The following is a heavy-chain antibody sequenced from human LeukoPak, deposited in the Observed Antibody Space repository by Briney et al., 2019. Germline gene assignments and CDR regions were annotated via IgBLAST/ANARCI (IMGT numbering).Heavy chain of an antibody. Sequence: SETLSLTCTVSGGSISSYYWSWIRQPPGKGLEWIGYIYYSGSTNYNPSLKSRVAISVDTSKNQFSLKLGSVTAADTAVYYCWDTFGGVIAPSDNWFDPWGQGTLVTVSS. V-gene: IGHV4-59*12. CDR3: WDTFGGVIAPSDNWFDP. CDR1: GGSISSYY. J-gene: IGHJ5*02. CDR2: IYYSGST. D-gene: IGHD3-16*02.